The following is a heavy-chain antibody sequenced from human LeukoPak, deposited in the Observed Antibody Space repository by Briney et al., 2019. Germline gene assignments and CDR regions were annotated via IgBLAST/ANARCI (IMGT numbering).Heavy chain of an antibody. J-gene: IGHJ6*03. Sequence: GESLKISCQGSGYSFTSYWIGWVRQLPGKGLEWMGIIYPGDSDTRYSPSFQGQVTISADKSISTAYLQWSSLKASDTAMYYCARHTYSCDVVVPAAMKYYYYYYMDIWGKGTTVTVSS. CDR2: IYPGDSDT. CDR3: ARHTYSCDVVVPAAMKYYYYYYMDI. V-gene: IGHV5-51*01. D-gene: IGHD2-2*01. CDR1: GYSFTSYW.